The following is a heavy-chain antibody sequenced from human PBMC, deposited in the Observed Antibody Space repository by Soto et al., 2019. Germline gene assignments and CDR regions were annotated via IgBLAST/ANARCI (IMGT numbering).Heavy chain of an antibody. D-gene: IGHD2-21*02. Sequence: QVQLVQSGAEVKKPGSSVKVSCKASGGTFSSYAISWVRQAPGQGLEWMGGIIPIFGTANYAQKFQGRVTITAEETTSTACMELSSLRSEDTAVYYCARESCGCDCDSSYYCDGMDVWGQGTTVTVSS. J-gene: IGHJ6*02. CDR1: GGTFSSYA. CDR2: IIPIFGTA. CDR3: ARESCGCDCDSSYYCDGMDV. V-gene: IGHV1-69*12.